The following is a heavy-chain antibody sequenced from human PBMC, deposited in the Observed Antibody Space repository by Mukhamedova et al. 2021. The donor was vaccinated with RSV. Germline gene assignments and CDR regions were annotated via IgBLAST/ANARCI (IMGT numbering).Heavy chain of an antibody. CDR3: EKDHSSGWKD. D-gene: IGHD6-19*01. CDR2: SGGST. V-gene: IGHV3-23*01. Sequence: SGGSTYYADSVKGRFTISRDNSKNTLYLQMNSLRAEDTAVYYCEKDHSSGWKDWGQGNLV. J-gene: IGHJ4*02.